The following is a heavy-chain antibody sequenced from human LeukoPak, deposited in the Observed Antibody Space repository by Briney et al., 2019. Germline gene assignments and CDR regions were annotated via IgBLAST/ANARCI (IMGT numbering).Heavy chain of an antibody. CDR3: TRDGNGYYYYNYMDV. Sequence: GGSLKLSCATSGSTFTDYSMNWVRQAPGKGLEWVASISTVSTYTFYGDSVKGRISISRDNRKNILYLQMSSLSAEDTAVYYCTRDGNGYYYYNYMDVWGKGTTVTVSS. V-gene: IGHV3-21*01. CDR1: GSTFTDYS. J-gene: IGHJ6*03. CDR2: ISTVSTYT. D-gene: IGHD1-14*01.